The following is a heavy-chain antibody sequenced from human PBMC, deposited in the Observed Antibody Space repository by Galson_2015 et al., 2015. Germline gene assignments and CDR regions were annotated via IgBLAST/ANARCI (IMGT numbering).Heavy chain of an antibody. D-gene: IGHD2-15*01. J-gene: IGHJ6*02. CDR1: GFTFSSYA. CDR3: AKVLSYCRGGSCYSDYYYGMGV. V-gene: IGHV3-23*01. CDR2: IIGSGGST. Sequence: SLRLSCAASGFTFSSYAMSWVRQAPGKGLEWVSSIIGSGGSTYYADSVRGRFTISRDNSKKTVYLQMNSLKAEDTAAYYCAKVLSYCRGGSCYSDYYYGMGVWGQGTTVTVSS.